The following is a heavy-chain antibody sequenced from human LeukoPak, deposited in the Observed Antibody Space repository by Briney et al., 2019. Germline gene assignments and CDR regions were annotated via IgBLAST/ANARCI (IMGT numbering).Heavy chain of an antibody. CDR1: GFTFDDYA. D-gene: IGHD6-19*01. CDR2: ISWNSGSI. Sequence: GGSLRLSCAASGFTFDDYAMHWVRQAPGKGLEWVSGISWNSGSIGYADSVKGRFTISRDNAKNSLYLQMNSLRAEDTALYYCAKGLIAVAGPIDYWGQGTLVTVSS. J-gene: IGHJ4*02. CDR3: AKGLIAVAGPIDY. V-gene: IGHV3-9*01.